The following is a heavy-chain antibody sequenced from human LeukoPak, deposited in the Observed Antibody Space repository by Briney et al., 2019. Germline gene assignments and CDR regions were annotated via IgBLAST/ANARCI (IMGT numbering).Heavy chain of an antibody. CDR1: GGSIRSYY. J-gene: IGHJ4*02. Sequence: SETLSLTCTVSGGSIRSYYWSWIRQPPGKGLEWIGYIYFSGSTSSNPSLKSRVTISVDRSKNQFSLKLSSVAAANTAVYYCARSYDTNFDYWGQGTLVTVSS. CDR3: ARSYDTNFDY. CDR2: IYFSGST. D-gene: IGHD3-3*01. V-gene: IGHV4-59*01.